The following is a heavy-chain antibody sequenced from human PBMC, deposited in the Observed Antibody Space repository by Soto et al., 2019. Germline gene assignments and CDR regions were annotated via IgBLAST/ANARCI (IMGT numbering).Heavy chain of an antibody. CDR3: ARDFGHGYYLDY. CDR2: ITDSSDTV. CDR1: GFSLSNYN. V-gene: IGHV3-48*02. Sequence: GGSLRLSCVASGFSLSNYNMNWVRQAPGKGLEWVSYITDSSDTVHYADSVRGRFTISRDNAESSLYLQMNSLRDEDTAVYFCARDFGHGYYLDYWGRGTLVTVSS. J-gene: IGHJ4*02. D-gene: IGHD3-3*01.